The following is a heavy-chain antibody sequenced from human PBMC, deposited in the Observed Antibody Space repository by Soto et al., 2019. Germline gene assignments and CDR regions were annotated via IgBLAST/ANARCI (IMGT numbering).Heavy chain of an antibody. J-gene: IGHJ4*02. CDR2: ISYDGSNK. D-gene: IGHD1-26*01. CDR1: GFTFSSYG. V-gene: IGHV3-30*03. CDR3: AGELLYYFDY. Sequence: LRLSCAASGFTFSSYGMHWVRQAPGKGLEWVAVISYDGSNKYYADSVKGRFTISRDNSKNTLYLQMNSLRAEDTAVYYCAGELLYYFDYWGQGTLVTVSS.